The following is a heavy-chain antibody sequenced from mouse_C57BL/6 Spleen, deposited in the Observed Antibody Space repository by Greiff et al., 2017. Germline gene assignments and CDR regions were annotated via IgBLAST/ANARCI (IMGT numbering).Heavy chain of an antibody. J-gene: IGHJ3*01. Sequence: QVQLQQSGPGLVQPSQSLSITCTVSGFSLTSYGVHWVRQSPGKGLEWLGVIWRGGSTDYNEAFMSRLSITKDNSKSQVFFKMNSLQADDTAIYCCARDYDEGFAYWGQGTPVTVSA. CDR3: ARDYDEGFAY. CDR1: GFSLTSYG. V-gene: IGHV2-5*01. D-gene: IGHD2-4*01. CDR2: IWRGGST.